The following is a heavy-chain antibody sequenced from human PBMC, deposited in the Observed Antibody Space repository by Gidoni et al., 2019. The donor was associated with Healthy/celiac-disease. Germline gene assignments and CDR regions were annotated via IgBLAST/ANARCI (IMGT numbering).Heavy chain of an antibody. Sequence: QVQLVESGGGVVQPGRSLRLHCAASGFTFSSYGMHWVRQAPGKGLEWVAVISYDGSNKYYADSVKGRFTISRDNSKNTLYLQMNSLRAEDTAVYYCAKELQSGWYFDYWGQGTLVTVSS. J-gene: IGHJ4*02. V-gene: IGHV3-30*18. CDR3: AKELQSGWYFDY. CDR1: GFTFSSYG. CDR2: ISYDGSNK. D-gene: IGHD6-19*01.